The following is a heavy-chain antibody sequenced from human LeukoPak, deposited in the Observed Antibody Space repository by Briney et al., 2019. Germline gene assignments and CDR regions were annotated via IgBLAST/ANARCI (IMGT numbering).Heavy chain of an antibody. CDR2: IYNREFT. V-gene: IGHV4-59*08. CDR1: GGSISSDY. J-gene: IGHJ4*02. D-gene: IGHD3-10*01. Sequence: SETLSLTCTVSGGSISSDYWQWIRQPPGKGLEWVGYIYNREFTHYNSSLKSRVSISIDTSKNQFSPKLTSVTAADTAVYYCATRGYWGQGTLVAVSS. CDR3: ATRGY.